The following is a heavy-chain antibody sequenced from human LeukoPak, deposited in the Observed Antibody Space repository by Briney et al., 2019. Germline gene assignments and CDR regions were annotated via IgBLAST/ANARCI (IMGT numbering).Heavy chain of an antibody. J-gene: IGHJ4*02. D-gene: IGHD3-3*01. CDR3: ARDDFWGGYYSFDY. CDR1: GGSISSSSYY. CDR2: IYYSGST. Sequence: PSETLSLTCTVSGGSISSSSYYWGWIRQPPGKGLEWIGSIYYSGSTYYNPSLKSRVTISVDTSKNQFSLKLSSVTAADTAVYYCARDDFWGGYYSFDYWGQGTLVTVSS. V-gene: IGHV4-39*07.